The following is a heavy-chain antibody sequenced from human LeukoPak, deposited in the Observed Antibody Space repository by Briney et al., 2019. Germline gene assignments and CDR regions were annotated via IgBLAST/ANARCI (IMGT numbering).Heavy chain of an antibody. CDR3: ARFKMGTDDAFDI. CDR1: GFTFSSYS. J-gene: IGHJ3*02. V-gene: IGHV3-21*01. Sequence: GGSLRLSCAASGFTFSSYSMNWVRQAPGKGLEWVSSISSSSSSYIYYADSVKGRFTISRDNAKNSLYLQMNSLRAEDTAVYYCARFKMGTDDAFDIWGQGTMVTVSS. CDR2: ISSSSSSYI. D-gene: IGHD5-24*01.